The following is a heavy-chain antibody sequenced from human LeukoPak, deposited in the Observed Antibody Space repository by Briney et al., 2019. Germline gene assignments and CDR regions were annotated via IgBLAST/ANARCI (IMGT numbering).Heavy chain of an antibody. V-gene: IGHV4-39*07. CDR1: GGSISSSSYY. J-gene: IGHJ5*02. CDR3: GRDASYSSSSVWFDP. Sequence: SETLSLTCTVSGGSISSSSYYWGWIRQPPGKGLEWIGSIYYSGSTYYNPSLKSRVTISVDTSKNQFSLKLSSVTAADTAVYYCGRDASYSSSSVWFDPWGQGTLVTVSS. D-gene: IGHD6-6*01. CDR2: IYYSGST.